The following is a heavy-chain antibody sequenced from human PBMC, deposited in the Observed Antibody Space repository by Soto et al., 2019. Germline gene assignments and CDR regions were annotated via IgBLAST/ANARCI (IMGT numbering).Heavy chain of an antibody. CDR1: GFTFSTYR. J-gene: IGHJ4*02. CDR2: IKRDGGEK. D-gene: IGHD1-26*01. CDR3: ATYRGH. Sequence: EVQLVESGGGLVQPGGSLRLSCAASGFTFSTYRMTWVRQAPGRGLEWVANIKRDGGEKYYVDSVKGRFTISRDNAKNSLYLKMNSLRVEDTAVYYCATYRGHWGQGTLVTVSS. V-gene: IGHV3-7*01.